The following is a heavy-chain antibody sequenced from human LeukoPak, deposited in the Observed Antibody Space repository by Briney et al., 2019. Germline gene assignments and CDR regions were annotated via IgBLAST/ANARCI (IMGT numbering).Heavy chain of an antibody. CDR2: ISGSGGST. Sequence: GGSLRLSCAASGFTFSSYAMSWVRQAPGKGLEWVSAISGSGGSTYYADSVKGRFTISRDNSRNTLYLQMNSLRAEDTAVYYCAKDSLPYSGSYFDYWGQGTLVTVSS. CDR3: AKDSLPYSGSYFDY. J-gene: IGHJ4*02. D-gene: IGHD1-26*01. CDR1: GFTFSSYA. V-gene: IGHV3-23*01.